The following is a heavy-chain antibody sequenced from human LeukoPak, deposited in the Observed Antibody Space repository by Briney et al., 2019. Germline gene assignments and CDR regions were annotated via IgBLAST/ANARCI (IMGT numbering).Heavy chain of an antibody. Sequence: SETLSLTCAAYGGSFSGYYWSWIRQPPGKGLEWIGEINHSGSTNYNPSLKSRVTISVDTSKNQFSLKLSSVTAADTAVYYCARSGPGYCSSTSCSPFDYWGQGTLVTVSS. V-gene: IGHV4-34*01. CDR1: GGSFSGYY. J-gene: IGHJ4*02. CDR3: ARSGPGYCSSTSCSPFDY. D-gene: IGHD2-2*01. CDR2: INHSGST.